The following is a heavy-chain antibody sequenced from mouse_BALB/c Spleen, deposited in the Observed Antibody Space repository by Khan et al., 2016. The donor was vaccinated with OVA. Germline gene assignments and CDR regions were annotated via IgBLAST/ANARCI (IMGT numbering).Heavy chain of an antibody. CDR1: GYTFTNYV. V-gene: IGHV1S136*01. CDR3: AREAASCDFPFPY. Sequence: LQQSGPELVEPGASVKMSCKASGYTFTNYVMHWVKQKPGQGLEWIGYINPYNAGTRYNAKFNGTATLTSDISSTTAYMELSSLTSEDPAVYYCAREAASCDFPFPYWGQGTLVTVSA. CDR2: INPYNAGT. J-gene: IGHJ3*01. D-gene: IGHD6-1*01.